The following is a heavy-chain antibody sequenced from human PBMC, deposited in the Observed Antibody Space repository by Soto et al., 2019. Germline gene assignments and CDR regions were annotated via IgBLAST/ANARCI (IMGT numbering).Heavy chain of an antibody. CDR1: GGTFSSYT. CDR3: ASSIVVVTRNWFDP. Sequence: QVQLVQSGAEVKKPGSSVKVSCKASGGTFSSYTISWVRQAPGQGLEWMGRIIPILGIANYAQKFQGRVTITADKSTSTAYMELSSLRSEDTAVYYWASSIVVVTRNWFDPWGQGTLVTVSS. CDR2: IIPILGIA. J-gene: IGHJ5*02. V-gene: IGHV1-69*02. D-gene: IGHD2-21*02.